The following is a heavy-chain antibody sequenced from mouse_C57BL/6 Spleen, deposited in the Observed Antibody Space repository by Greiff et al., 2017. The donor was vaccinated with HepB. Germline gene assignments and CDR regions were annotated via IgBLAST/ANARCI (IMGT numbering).Heavy chain of an antibody. J-gene: IGHJ2*01. V-gene: IGHV1-64*01. D-gene: IGHD1-1*01. CDR1: GYTFTSYW. CDR3: AREGNYYGSSYPDY. CDR2: IHPNSGST. Sequence: VQLQQPGAELVKPGASVKLSCKASGYTFTSYWMHWVKQRPGQGLEWIGMIHPNSGSTNYNEKFKSKATLTVDKSSSTAYMQLSSLTSEDSAVYYCAREGNYYGSSYPDYWGQGTTLTVSS.